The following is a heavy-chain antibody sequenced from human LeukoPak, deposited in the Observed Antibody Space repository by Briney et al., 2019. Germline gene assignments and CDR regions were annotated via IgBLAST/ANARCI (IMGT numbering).Heavy chain of an antibody. CDR1: GGSISSGGYY. J-gene: IGHJ1*01. V-gene: IGHV4-31*03. Sequence: PSETLSLTCTVSGGSISSGGYYWSRIRQHPGKGLEWIGYIYYSGSTYYNPSLKSRVTISVDTSKNQFSLKLSSVTAADTAVYYCASVGATPRAEYFQHWGQGTLVTVSS. CDR3: ASVGATPRAEYFQH. CDR2: IYYSGST. D-gene: IGHD1-26*01.